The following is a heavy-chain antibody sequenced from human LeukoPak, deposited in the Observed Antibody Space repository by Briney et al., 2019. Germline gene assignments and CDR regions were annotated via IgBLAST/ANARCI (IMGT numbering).Heavy chain of an antibody. V-gene: IGHV4-59*13. Sequence: SETLSLTCTVSGGFITGYYWSWLRQPPGKTLEWIGYVYYTGTTNYSPSFKSRVTITVDTSNNQFSLNLWSVTAADTAVYYCARDVVGSWYDAFDIWGQGTMVTVSS. CDR2: VYYTGTT. CDR1: GGFITGYY. CDR3: ARDVVGSWYDAFDI. D-gene: IGHD6-13*01. J-gene: IGHJ3*02.